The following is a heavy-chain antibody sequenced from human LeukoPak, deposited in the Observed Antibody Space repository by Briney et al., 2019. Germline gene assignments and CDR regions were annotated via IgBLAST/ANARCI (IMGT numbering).Heavy chain of an antibody. V-gene: IGHV3-48*01. Sequence: GGSLRLSCAASGFTLNTYGVTWVRQAPGKGLEWVSYISTSGTTIYYADSVKGRFTISRDNVKNSLSLQMDSLRAEDTAVYYCARGTYYDILTGYSFDYWGQGTLVTVSS. J-gene: IGHJ4*02. CDR2: ISTSGTTI. D-gene: IGHD3-9*01. CDR3: ARGTYYDILTGYSFDY. CDR1: GFTLNTYG.